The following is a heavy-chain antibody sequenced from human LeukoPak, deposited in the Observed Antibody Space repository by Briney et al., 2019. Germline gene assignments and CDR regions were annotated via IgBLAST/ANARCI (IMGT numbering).Heavy chain of an antibody. CDR1: GFTFSSYA. Sequence: GGSLRLSCAASGFTFSSYAMTWVRQAPDKGLEWVSATSGSDGSTYYADSVKGRFTISRDDSQNTLYLQMNSLSAEDTAVYYCAKVETSGGANCYALDYWGQGTLVIVSS. CDR2: TSGSDGST. D-gene: IGHD2-2*01. V-gene: IGHV3-23*01. J-gene: IGHJ4*02. CDR3: AKVETSGGANCYALDY.